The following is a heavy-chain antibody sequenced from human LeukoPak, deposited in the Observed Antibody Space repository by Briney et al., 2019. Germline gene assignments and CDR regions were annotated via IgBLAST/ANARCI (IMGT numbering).Heavy chain of an antibody. CDR3: ARAGGYCSGGSCYWFDP. J-gene: IGHJ5*02. V-gene: IGHV1-69*05. CDR1: GGTFSSYA. CDR2: IIPIFGTA. D-gene: IGHD2-15*01. Sequence: ASVKVSCKACGGTFSSYAISWVRQAPGQGLEWMGGIIPIFGTANYAQKFQGRVTITTDESTSTAYMELSSLRSEDTAVYYCARAGGYCSGGSCYWFDPWGQGTLVTVSS.